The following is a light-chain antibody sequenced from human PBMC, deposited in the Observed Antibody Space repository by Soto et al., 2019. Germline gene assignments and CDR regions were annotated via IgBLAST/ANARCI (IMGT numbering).Light chain of an antibody. J-gene: IGLJ1*01. CDR1: SSNIGNNY. Sequence: QSVLTQPPSASGTPGQRVTVSCSGSSSNIGNNYVFWYQHLPGTAPKLLIYRNDQRPSGVSARFSGSKSGTSASLAISGLRSEDEADYYCAAWDDSLSGSYVFGPGTKSPS. V-gene: IGLV1-47*01. CDR3: AAWDDSLSGSYV. CDR2: RND.